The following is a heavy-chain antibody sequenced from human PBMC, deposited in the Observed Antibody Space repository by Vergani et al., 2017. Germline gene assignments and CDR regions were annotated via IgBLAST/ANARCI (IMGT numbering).Heavy chain of an antibody. CDR3: AQSVGVPAAIVRGGWFDP. CDR1: GGSISSSNW. V-gene: IGHV4-4*02. J-gene: IGHJ5*02. Sequence: QVQLQESGPGLVKPSGTLSLTCAVSGGSISSSNWWSWVRQPPGKGLEWIGEIYHSGSTNYNPSLKSRVTIAVDKSKNQFSLKLSSVTAADTAVYYCAQSVGVPAAIVRGGWFDPWGQGTLVTVSS. D-gene: IGHD2-2*02. CDR2: IYHSGST.